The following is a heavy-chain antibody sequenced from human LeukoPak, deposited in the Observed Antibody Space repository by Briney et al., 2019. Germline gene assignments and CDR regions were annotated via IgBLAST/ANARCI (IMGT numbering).Heavy chain of an antibody. D-gene: IGHD6-6*01. Sequence: GAPLLICCKGSGYSITSYWIGWVRQMPGKGLEWMGIIYPGDWDTRYSPSFQGQVTISADKSISTAYLQWSSLKASDTAMYYCARLCSSSAGCYWGQGTLVTVSS. V-gene: IGHV5-51*01. CDR3: ARLCSSSAGCY. J-gene: IGHJ4*02. CDR2: IYPGDWDT. CDR1: GYSITSYW.